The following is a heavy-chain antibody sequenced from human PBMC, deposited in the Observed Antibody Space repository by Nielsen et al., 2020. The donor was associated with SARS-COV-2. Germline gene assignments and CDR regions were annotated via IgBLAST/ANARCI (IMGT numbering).Heavy chain of an antibody. CDR2: TFNSGNT. D-gene: IGHD2-2*01. CDR1: RGSISSGDYY. J-gene: IGHJ6*02. Sequence: SETLSLTCTVSRGSISSGDYYWSWIRQPPGKGLEWIGYTFNSGNTYYNPSLRSRVTMSLDTSKNQFSLILTSVTAADTAVYYCAREEYGFGLDVWGQGNTV. V-gene: IGHV4-30-4*01. CDR3: AREEYGFGLDV.